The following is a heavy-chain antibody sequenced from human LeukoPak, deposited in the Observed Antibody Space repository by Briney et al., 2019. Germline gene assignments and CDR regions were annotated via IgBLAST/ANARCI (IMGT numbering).Heavy chain of an antibody. CDR1: GFTFGDYG. CDR3: AKHGLPLVVISAPLDY. D-gene: IGHD2-15*01. Sequence: GGSLRLSCTTSGFTFGDYGMSWVRQAPGKGLEWVSSMSISTSTFIYYADSVKGRFTISRDNAKNTLYLQMNSLRAEDTAVYYCAKHGLPLVVISAPLDYWGQGTLVTVAS. CDR2: MSISTSTFI. J-gene: IGHJ4*02. V-gene: IGHV3-21*01.